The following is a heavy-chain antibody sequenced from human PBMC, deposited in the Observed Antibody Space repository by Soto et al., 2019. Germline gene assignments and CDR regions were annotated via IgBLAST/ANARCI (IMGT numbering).Heavy chain of an antibody. Sequence: QVQLQESGPGLVKPSGTLSLTCAVSSGSISSSNWWSWVRQPPGKGLEWIGEIYHSGSTNYNPSLKGRVNISVDTSKHQFALKLSSETAADTAVYYCARGTGVLGYWGQGTLVTVSS. CDR3: ARGTGVLGY. CDR1: SGSISSSNW. J-gene: IGHJ4*02. CDR2: IYHSGST. V-gene: IGHV4-4*02. D-gene: IGHD7-27*01.